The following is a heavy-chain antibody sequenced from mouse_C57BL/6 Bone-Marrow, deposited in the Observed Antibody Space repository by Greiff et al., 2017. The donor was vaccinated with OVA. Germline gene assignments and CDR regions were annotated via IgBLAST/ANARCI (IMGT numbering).Heavy chain of an antibody. CDR3: ARGDYSPLYWYFDV. J-gene: IGHJ1*03. CDR1: GYTFTSYT. Sequence: QVQLQQSGADLARPGASVKMSCKASGYTFTSYTMHWVKQRPGQGLEWIGYINPSSGYTKYNQKFKDKATLTADKSSSTAYMQLSSLTSEDSAVYYCARGDYSPLYWYFDVWGTGTTVTVSS. CDR2: INPSSGYT. D-gene: IGHD2-12*01. V-gene: IGHV1-4*01.